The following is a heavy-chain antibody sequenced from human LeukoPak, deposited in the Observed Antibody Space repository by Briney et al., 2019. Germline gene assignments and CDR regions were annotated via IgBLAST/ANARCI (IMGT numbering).Heavy chain of an antibody. D-gene: IGHD5-18*01. CDR1: GFTFSNYA. V-gene: IGHV4-39*01. CDR3: ARGNVDTAMAIYLDFDY. J-gene: IGHJ4*02. CDR2: IYYSGST. Sequence: GSLRLSCAASGFTFSNYAMSWIRQPPGKGLEWIGSIYYSGSTYYNPSLKSRVTISVDTSKNQFSLKLSSVTAADTAVYYCARGNVDTAMAIYLDFDYWGQGTLVTVSS.